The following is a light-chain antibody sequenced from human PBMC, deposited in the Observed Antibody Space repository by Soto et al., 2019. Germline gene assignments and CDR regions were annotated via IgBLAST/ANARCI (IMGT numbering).Light chain of an antibody. CDR3: QQYGNSPAT. Sequence: EILLTQSPSTLSLSPGEGVTLSCRASQSVTVNSLAWYQQKPGQAPRLLIYAASTRAAAVPDRFTGSGSGTDFALTITRLEPEDFAVYYCQQYGNSPATFGPGTKVDIK. J-gene: IGKJ3*01. CDR2: AAS. V-gene: IGKV3-20*01. CDR1: QSVTVNS.